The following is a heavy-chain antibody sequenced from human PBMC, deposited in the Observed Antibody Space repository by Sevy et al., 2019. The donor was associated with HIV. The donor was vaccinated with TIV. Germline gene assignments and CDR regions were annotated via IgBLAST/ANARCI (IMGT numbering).Heavy chain of an antibody. CDR3: ARDDGNYYFHY. CDR2: IKQDAGQK. CDR1: GFTFSKYW. J-gene: IGHJ4*02. V-gene: IGHV3-7*01. D-gene: IGHD1-7*01. Sequence: GGSLRLSCAASGFTFSKYWMGWVRQAPGKGLEWVTNIKQDAGQKYYVDSVKGRFTISRDNAKNSLYLQMNSLRAEDTSVYFCARDDGNYYFHYWGQGTLVTVSS.